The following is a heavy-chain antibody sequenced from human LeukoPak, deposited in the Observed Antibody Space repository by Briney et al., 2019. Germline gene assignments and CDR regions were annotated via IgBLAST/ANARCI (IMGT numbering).Heavy chain of an antibody. CDR2: ISGSGDVI. Sequence: GGSLRLSSAASGFIVNGKHMSWVRQAPGKGLEWLSYISGSGDVINYADSVKGRFTISRDNARNSLYLQMNSLRAEDAAVYYCSRDPRLIDYRGPGTLVTVSS. D-gene: IGHD5-12*01. J-gene: IGHJ4*02. CDR1: GFIVNGKH. V-gene: IGHV3-11*01. CDR3: SRDPRLIDY.